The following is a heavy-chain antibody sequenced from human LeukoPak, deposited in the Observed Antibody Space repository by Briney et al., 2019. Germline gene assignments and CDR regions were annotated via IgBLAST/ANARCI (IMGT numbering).Heavy chain of an antibody. CDR2: INPEGSEK. J-gene: IGHJ4*02. V-gene: IGHV3-7*01. CDR3: ARDLAYSRLDY. CDR1: GFTFSSYS. D-gene: IGHD5-18*01. Sequence: GGSLRLSCAASGFTFSSYSMNWVRQAPGEGLEWVASINPEGSEKYSADSVKGRFTISRDNAKNSLYLQMDSLRVEDTAFYYCARDLAYSRLDYWGQGMLVTVSS.